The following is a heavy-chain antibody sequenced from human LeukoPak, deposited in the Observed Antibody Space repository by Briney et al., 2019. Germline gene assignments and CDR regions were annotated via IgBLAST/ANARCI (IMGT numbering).Heavy chain of an antibody. V-gene: IGHV3-48*02. CDR3: APTRVVVPI. J-gene: IGHJ4*02. CDR1: GFTFGSYS. Sequence: GGSLRLSCAASGFTFGSYSMNWVRQAPGKGLEWVSCISPSSSAIYYADSVKGRFTISRDNTKNSLYLQMNSLRDEDTAVYYCAPTRVVVPIWGQGTLVTVSS. CDR2: ISPSSSAI. D-gene: IGHD3-22*01.